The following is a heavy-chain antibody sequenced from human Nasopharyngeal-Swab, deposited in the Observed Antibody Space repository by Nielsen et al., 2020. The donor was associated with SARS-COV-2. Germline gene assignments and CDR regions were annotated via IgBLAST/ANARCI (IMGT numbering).Heavy chain of an antibody. CDR3: ARGRPRGGSGSYGY. V-gene: IGHV1-8*02. Sequence: ASVKVSCKASGYTFTSYGINWVRQATGQGLEWMGWMNPNSGNTGYAQKFQGRVTMTRNTSISTAYMELSSLRSEDTAVYYCARGRPRGGSGSYGYWGQGTLVTVSS. D-gene: IGHD3-10*01. CDR1: GYTFTSYG. J-gene: IGHJ4*02. CDR2: MNPNSGNT.